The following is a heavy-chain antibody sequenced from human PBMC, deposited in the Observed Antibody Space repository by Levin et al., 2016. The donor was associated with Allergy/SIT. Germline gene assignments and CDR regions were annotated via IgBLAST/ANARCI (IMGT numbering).Heavy chain of an antibody. CDR3: ATAGYGDYGELVY. D-gene: IGHD4-17*01. Sequence: GESLKISCAASGFAFSNAWVSWVRQAPGKGLEWVGRFTSKTDGGTTDYAAPVKGRFTISRDDSKNTLYLQINSLKIEDTALYYCATAGYGDYGELVYWGQGTLVTVSS. CDR2: FTSKTDGGTT. V-gene: IGHV3-15*01. J-gene: IGHJ4*02. CDR1: GFAFSNAW.